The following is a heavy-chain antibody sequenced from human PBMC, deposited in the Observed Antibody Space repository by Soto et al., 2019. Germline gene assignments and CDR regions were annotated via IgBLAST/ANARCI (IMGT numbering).Heavy chain of an antibody. V-gene: IGHV4-38-2*02. J-gene: IGHJ4*01. D-gene: IGHD6-19*01. CDR1: GYSIRSGSS. CDR2: IYHGGTT. Sequence: SEPLSLTSTVYGYSIRSGSSWACLRQPPGKRTAWISGIYHGGTTFYNPSLKSRITISVDTSNNQFSLNLTSVNAADTAVYYCARVHVMVVAGSTFDYWGHGTLVTVSS. CDR3: ARVHVMVVAGSTFDY.